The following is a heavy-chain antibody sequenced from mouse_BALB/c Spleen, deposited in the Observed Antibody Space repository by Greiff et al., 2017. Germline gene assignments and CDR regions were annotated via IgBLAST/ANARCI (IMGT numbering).Heavy chain of an antibody. CDR2: ISSGGSYT. D-gene: IGHD2-4*01. CDR1: GFTFSSYA. CDR3: AREYYEDAMDY. V-gene: IGHV5-9-4*01. J-gene: IGHJ4*01. Sequence: EVMLVESGGGLVKPGGSLKLSCAASGFTFSSYAMSWVRQSPEKRLEWVAEISSGGSYTYYPDTVTGRFTISRDNAKNTLYLEMSSLRSEDTAMYYCAREYYEDAMDYWGQGTSVTVSS.